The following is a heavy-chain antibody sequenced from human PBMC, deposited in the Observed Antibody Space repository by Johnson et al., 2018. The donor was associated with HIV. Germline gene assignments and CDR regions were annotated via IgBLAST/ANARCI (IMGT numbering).Heavy chain of an antibody. CDR3: ARGEYSSSEHAFDI. D-gene: IGHD6-6*01. CDR2: ISYDGSNK. V-gene: IGHV3-30*04. CDR1: GFTFSNYP. J-gene: IGHJ3*02. Sequence: QVQLVESGGGLVQPGRSLRLSCAASGFTFSNYPMYWVRQAPGKGLEWVAVISYDGSNKYYADSVKGRFTISRYNSKNTLYLQMNSLRAEDTAVYYCARGEYSSSEHAFDIWGQGTMVTVSS.